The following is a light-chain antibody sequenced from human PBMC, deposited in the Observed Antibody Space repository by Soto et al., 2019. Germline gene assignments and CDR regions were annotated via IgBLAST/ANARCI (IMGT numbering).Light chain of an antibody. V-gene: IGKV3-11*01. J-gene: IGKJ5*01. CDR3: QQRSNWPPIT. Sequence: EIVLTQSPATLSLSPGERATLSCRASQSVSSYLAWYQQKPGQAPRLLIYDASNRATGIPARFGGSGSGTDFTLTISSLVPEDFAVYYCQQRSNWPPITFGQGTRLEIK. CDR2: DAS. CDR1: QSVSSY.